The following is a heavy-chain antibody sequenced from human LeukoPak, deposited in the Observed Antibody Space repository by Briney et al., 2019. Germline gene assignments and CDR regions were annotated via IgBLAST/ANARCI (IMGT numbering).Heavy chain of an antibody. D-gene: IGHD3-10*01. V-gene: IGHV3-48*01. CDR2: ISSASNTI. CDR3: ARDGWFGDYNWFDP. CDR1: GFTFSSYS. J-gene: IGHJ5*02. Sequence: GGSLRLSCAASGFTFSSYSMNWGRQAPGKGLEWVSYISSASNTIYYADSVKGRFTISRDNAKNSLYLQMNSLRAEDTAMYYCARDGWFGDYNWFDPWGQGTLVTVSS.